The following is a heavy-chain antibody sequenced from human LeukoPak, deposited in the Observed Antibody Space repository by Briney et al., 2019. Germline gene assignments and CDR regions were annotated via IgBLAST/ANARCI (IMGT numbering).Heavy chain of an antibody. CDR1: GYTLTELS. V-gene: IGHV1-24*01. D-gene: IGHD3-10*01. CDR2: FDPEDGET. Sequence: ASVKVSCKVSGYTLTELSMHWVRQAPGKGLEWMGGFDPEDGETIYAQKFQGRVTMTEDTSTDTAYMELSSLRSEDTAVYYCATVRGSASYYNGAFDIWGQGTMVTVSS. CDR3: ATVRGSASYYNGAFDI. J-gene: IGHJ3*02.